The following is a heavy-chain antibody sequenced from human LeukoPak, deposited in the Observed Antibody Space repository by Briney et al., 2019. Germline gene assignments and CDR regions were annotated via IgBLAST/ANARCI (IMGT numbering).Heavy chain of an antibody. CDR1: GGSISSYY. V-gene: IGHV4-59*01. D-gene: IGHD3-10*01. CDR3: ARVYGSGSYSNFYYYYMDV. J-gene: IGHJ6*03. CDR2: IYYSGST. Sequence: AGSLFLSCAASGGSISSYYRNWVRQPPGKGLEWIAYIYYSGSTNYTPSLKSRVTISVDKSKNQFSLQLSTVTAADTAVYYCARVYGSGSYSNFYYYYMDVWGKGTTVTVSS.